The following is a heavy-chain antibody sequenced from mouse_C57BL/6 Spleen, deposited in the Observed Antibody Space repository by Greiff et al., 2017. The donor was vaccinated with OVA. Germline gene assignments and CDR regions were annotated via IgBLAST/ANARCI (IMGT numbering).Heavy chain of an antibody. CDR2: ISSGGSYT. J-gene: IGHJ2*01. D-gene: IGHD4-1*01. Sequence: EVKVVESGGDLVKPGGSLKLSCAASGFTFSSYGMSWVRQTPDKRLEWVATISSGGSYTYYPDSVKGRFTISRDNAKNTLYLQMSSLKSEDTAMYYCAREITGTWGYYFDYWGQGTTLTVSS. V-gene: IGHV5-6*01. CDR1: GFTFSSYG. CDR3: AREITGTWGYYFDY.